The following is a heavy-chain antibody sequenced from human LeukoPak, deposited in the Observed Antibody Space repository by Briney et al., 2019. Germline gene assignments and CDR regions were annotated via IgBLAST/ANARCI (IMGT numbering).Heavy chain of an antibody. CDR2: IHYSGPT. CDR3: ARDSSPGDS. CDR1: GPSLTSYY. Sequence: PSETLSLTCTVSGPSLTSYYWSWLRQPPGKGLEWVGCIHYSGPTNYSPSLRGRITISVDTSKGQVSLILRSLTAADTAVYYCARDSSPGDSWGQGTLVTVSS. J-gene: IGHJ5*01. D-gene: IGHD1-14*01. V-gene: IGHV4-59*01.